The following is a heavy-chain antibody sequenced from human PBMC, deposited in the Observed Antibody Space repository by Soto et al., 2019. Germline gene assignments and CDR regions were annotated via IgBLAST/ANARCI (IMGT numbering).Heavy chain of an antibody. CDR1: GFTFTSSA. CDR3: AADRLTDAFDI. Sequence: SVKVSCKASGFTFTSSAVQWVRQARGQRLEWIGWIVVGSGNTNYAQKFRERVTITRDMSTSTAYMELSSLRSEDTAVYYCAADRLTDAFDIWGQGTMVTVSS. V-gene: IGHV1-58*01. J-gene: IGHJ3*02. CDR2: IVVGSGNT.